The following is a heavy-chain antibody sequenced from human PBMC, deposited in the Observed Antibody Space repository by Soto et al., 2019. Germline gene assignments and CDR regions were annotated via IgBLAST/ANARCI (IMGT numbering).Heavy chain of an antibody. CDR1: GGTFSSYA. D-gene: IGHD6-13*01. CDR3: ARVGSSWYNWFDP. V-gene: IGHV1-69*13. Sequence: SVKVSCKASGGTFSSYAISWVRQAPGQRLEWMGGIIPIFGTANYAQKFQGRVTITADESTSTAYMELSSLRSEDTAVYYCARVGSSWYNWFDPWGQGTLVTVSS. CDR2: IIPIFGTA. J-gene: IGHJ5*02.